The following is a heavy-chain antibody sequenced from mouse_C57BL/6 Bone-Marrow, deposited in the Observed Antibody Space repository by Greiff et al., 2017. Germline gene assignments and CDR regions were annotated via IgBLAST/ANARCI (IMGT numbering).Heavy chain of an antibody. CDR2: ISSGSSTI. D-gene: IGHD2-1*01. CDR3: ARAGGNYVLLFAY. Sequence: EVHLVESGGGLVKPGGSLKLSCAASGFPFSDYGMHWVRQAPEKGLEWVAYISSGSSTIYYADTVKGRFTISRDNAKNTLFLQMTSLRSEDTAMYYCARAGGNYVLLFAYWGQGTLVTVSA. V-gene: IGHV5-17*01. J-gene: IGHJ3*01. CDR1: GFPFSDYG.